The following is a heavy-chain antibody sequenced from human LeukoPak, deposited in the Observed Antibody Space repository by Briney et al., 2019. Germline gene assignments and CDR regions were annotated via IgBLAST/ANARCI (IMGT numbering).Heavy chain of an antibody. J-gene: IGHJ4*02. V-gene: IGHV5-51*01. Sequence: GESLKISCEGSGYSFTTYWIGWVRQMPGKGLEWMGIIYPDDSDTRYSPSFQGQVTISADKSISTAYLQWSSLKASDTAMYYCARGWFGESSPSSYWGQGTLVTVSS. CDR3: ARGWFGESSPSSY. D-gene: IGHD3-10*01. CDR1: GYSFTTYW. CDR2: IYPDDSDT.